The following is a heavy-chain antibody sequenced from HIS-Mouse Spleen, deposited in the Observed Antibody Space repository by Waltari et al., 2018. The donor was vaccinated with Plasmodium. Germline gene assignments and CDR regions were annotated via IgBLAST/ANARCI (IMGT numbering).Heavy chain of an antibody. D-gene: IGHD1-26*01. J-gene: IGHJ4*02. CDR1: GFTVISTY. CDR2: IYSGGST. CDR3: ATPRVGGSYFDY. Sequence: EVQLVESGGGLVQPGGSLSLSCAASGFTVISTYMTWARQAPGKGLEWVSVIYSGGSTYYADSVKGRFTISRDNSKNTLYLQMNSLRAEDTAVYYCATPRVGGSYFDYWGQGTLVTVSS. V-gene: IGHV3-66*01.